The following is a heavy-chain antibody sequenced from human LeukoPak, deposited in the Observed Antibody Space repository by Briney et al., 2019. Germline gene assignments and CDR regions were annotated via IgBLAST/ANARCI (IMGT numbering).Heavy chain of an antibody. J-gene: IGHJ3*02. CDR2: INHSGST. CDR1: GGSFSGYY. CDR3: ARGLVSYDAFDI. Sequence: SETLSLTCAVYGGSFSGYYWSWIRQPPGKGLEWIGEINHSGSTNYNPSLKSRVTISVDTSKNQFSLKLSSVTAADTAVYYCARGLVSYDAFDIWGQGTMVTVSS. D-gene: IGHD3-16*02. V-gene: IGHV4-34*01.